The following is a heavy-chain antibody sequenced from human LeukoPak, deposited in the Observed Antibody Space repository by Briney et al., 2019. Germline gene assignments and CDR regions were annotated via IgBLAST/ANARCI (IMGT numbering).Heavy chain of an antibody. CDR3: ASCRIEPGSNYYYYMDV. J-gene: IGHJ6*03. V-gene: IGHV1-69*05. D-gene: IGHD2-15*01. CDR2: IIPIFGTA. CDR1: GGTFSSYA. Sequence: ASVKVSCKASGGTFSSYAISWVRQAPGQGLEWMGGIIPIFGTANYARKFQGRVTITTDESTSTAYMELSSLRSEDTAVYYCASCRIEPGSNYYYYMDVWGKGTTVTVSS.